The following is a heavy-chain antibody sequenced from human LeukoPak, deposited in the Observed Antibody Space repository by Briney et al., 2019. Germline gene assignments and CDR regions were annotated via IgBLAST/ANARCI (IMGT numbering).Heavy chain of an antibody. CDR2: IIPIFGTA. D-gene: IGHD3-3*01. V-gene: IGHV1-69*13. J-gene: IGHJ4*02. CDR1: GGTSSSYA. Sequence: GASVKVSCKASGGTSSSYAISWVRQAPGQGLEWMGGIIPIFGTANYAQKFQGRVTITADESTSTAYMELSSLRSEDTTVYYCARDLEWSTGGYWGQGTLVTVSS. CDR3: ARDLEWSTGGY.